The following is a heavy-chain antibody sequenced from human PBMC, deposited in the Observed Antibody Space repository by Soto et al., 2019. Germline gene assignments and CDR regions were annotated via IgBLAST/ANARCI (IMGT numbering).Heavy chain of an antibody. J-gene: IGHJ4*02. D-gene: IGHD4-17*01. CDR1: GFTFRSYY. CDR2: IWYDGSNK. Sequence: QVQLVESGGGVVQPGRSLRLSCAASGFTFRSYYMHWVRQAPGKGLEWVAVIWYDGSNKYYGDSVKGRFTIGRDNSKISLYLQMNSLRTEDTSVYYCGLDLYGDYLVIDYGGQGTRVTVSS. CDR3: GLDLYGDYLVIDY. V-gene: IGHV3-33*01.